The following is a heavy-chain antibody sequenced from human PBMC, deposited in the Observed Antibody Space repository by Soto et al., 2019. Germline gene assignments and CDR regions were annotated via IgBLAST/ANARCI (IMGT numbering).Heavy chain of an antibody. V-gene: IGHV3-30*18. J-gene: IGHJ5*02. CDR2: VSSDGNNK. CDR3: AKDRVIQLLPIWPDP. Sequence: PGGSLRLSCVASGFSFSNYGMHWVCQAPGKGLEWVAFVSSDGNNKYYAESVKGRFTISRDNAKNTLYLQVDRLTVDDTAVYYCAKDRVIQLLPIWPDPWGQGTLVTISS. D-gene: IGHD2-2*01. CDR1: GFSFSNYG.